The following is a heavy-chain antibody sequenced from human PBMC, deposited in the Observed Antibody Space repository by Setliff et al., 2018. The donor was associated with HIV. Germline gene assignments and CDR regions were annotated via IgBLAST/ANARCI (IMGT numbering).Heavy chain of an antibody. Sequence: PSETLSLTCAFYGGSLNGFYWSWIRQSPGKGLEWIGEINHSGSTNYNPSLKSRVTIRVDTSKNQFSLEVTAVTAADTAVYYCVRGWDDKVSTIWAPYYYYMDVWGKGTTVTVSS. CDR1: GGSLNGFY. V-gene: IGHV4-34*01. J-gene: IGHJ6*03. CDR3: VRGWDDKVSTIWAPYYYYMDV. CDR2: INHSGST. D-gene: IGHD5-12*01.